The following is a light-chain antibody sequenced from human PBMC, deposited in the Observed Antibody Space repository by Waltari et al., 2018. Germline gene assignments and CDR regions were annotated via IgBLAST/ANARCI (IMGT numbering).Light chain of an antibody. Sequence: QSALTQPASVSGSPGQSITISCSGTGSDVGSYNLVSWYQQHPGKAPKLIIYEVNMRPSGVSDRFSGSKSGVTASLTISELQAEDEAVYFCCSFATNSIVIFGGGTKLTFL. CDR2: EVN. J-gene: IGLJ2*01. V-gene: IGLV2-23*02. CDR3: CSFATNSIVI. CDR1: GSDVGSYNL.